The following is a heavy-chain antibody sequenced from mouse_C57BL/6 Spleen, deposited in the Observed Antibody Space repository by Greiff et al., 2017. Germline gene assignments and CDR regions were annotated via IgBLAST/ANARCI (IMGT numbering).Heavy chain of an antibody. CDR1: GYTFTSYW. CDR3: ARSPTTGTGDY. D-gene: IGHD4-1*02. J-gene: IGHJ2*01. V-gene: IGHV1-59*01. Sequence: QVQLQQPGAELVRPGTSVKLSCKASGYTFTSYWMHWVKQRPGQGLEWIGVIDPSASYTNYNQKFKGKATLTVDTSSSTAYMQLSSLTSEDSAVYYCARSPTTGTGDYWGQGTTLTVSS. CDR2: IDPSASYT.